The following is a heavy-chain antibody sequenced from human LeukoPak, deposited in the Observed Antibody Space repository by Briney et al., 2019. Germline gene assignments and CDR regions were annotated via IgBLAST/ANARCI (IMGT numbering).Heavy chain of an antibody. CDR2: MNPNSGNT. V-gene: IGHV1-8*01. J-gene: IGHJ4*02. D-gene: IGHD2-15*01. CDR3: ARGVVVAATPAQFDY. Sequence: GASVKVSCKASGYTFTSYDINWLRQATGQGLEWMGWMNPNSGNTGYAQKFQGRVTMTRNTSISTAYMELSSLRSEDTAVYYCARGVVVAATPAQFDYWGQGTLVTVSS. CDR1: GYTFTSYD.